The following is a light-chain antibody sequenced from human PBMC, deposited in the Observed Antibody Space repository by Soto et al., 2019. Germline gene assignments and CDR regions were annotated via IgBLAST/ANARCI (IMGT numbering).Light chain of an antibody. CDR3: QTWGTGTHVE. J-gene: IGLJ2*01. CDR2: LNSDGSH. CDR1: SGHSSYA. V-gene: IGLV4-69*01. Sequence: QLVLTQSPSASASLGTSVNLTCTLSSGHSSYAIAWHQQQPEKGPRFLMKLNSDGSHSKGDGIPDRFSGSSSGAERYLTISSLQSEDEADYYCQTWGTGTHVEFGGGTKVTVL.